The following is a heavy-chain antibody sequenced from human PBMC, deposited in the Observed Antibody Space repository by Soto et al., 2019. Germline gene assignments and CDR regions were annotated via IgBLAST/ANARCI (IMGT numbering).Heavy chain of an antibody. CDR2: MNPNSGNT. J-gene: IGHJ4*02. CDR1: GYTFTSYD. Sequence: QVQLVQSGAEVKKPGASVKVSCKASGYTFTSYDINWVRQATGQGLEWMGWMNPNSGNTGYAQMFQXRLTMTRNTSISTAYMDLSSLRSEDTAVYYCATEAAAGLVYWGQGTLVTVSS. V-gene: IGHV1-8*01. CDR3: ATEAAAGLVY. D-gene: IGHD6-13*01.